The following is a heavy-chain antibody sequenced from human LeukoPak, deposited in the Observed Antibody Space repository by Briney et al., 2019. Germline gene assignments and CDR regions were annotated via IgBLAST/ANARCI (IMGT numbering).Heavy chain of an antibody. J-gene: IGHJ4*02. V-gene: IGHV3-23*01. D-gene: IGHD4-23*01. CDR3: AKDRDDYGGNSWDY. CDR1: GFTFSSYA. CDR2: ISGSGGST. Sequence: GGSLRLTCAASGFTFSSYAMSWVRQAPGKGLEWVSAISGSGGSTYYADSVKGRFTISRDNSKNTLYLQMNSLRAEDTAVYYCAKDRDDYGGNSWDYWGQGTLVTVSS.